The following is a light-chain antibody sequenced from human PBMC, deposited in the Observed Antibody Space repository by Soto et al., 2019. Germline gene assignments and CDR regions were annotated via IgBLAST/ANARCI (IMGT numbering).Light chain of an antibody. CDR1: QTVSSSY. Sequence: EIVLTQSPGTLSLSPGERATLSCRASQTVSSSYLAWYQQKPGQAPRLLIYGGSRRATGIPDRFSGTGSGTDFTLNISRLEPEDFAVYYCQQYGSSLLTFGAGNKVDIK. V-gene: IGKV3-20*01. CDR3: QQYGSSLLT. CDR2: GGS. J-gene: IGKJ3*01.